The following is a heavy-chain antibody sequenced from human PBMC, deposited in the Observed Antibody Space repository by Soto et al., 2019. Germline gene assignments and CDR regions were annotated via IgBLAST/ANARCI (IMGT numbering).Heavy chain of an antibody. Sequence: GASVKVSCKASGYTFTSYGISWVRQAPGQGLEWMGWISAYNGNTNYAQKLQGRVTMTTDTSTSTAYMELRSLRSDDTAVYYCARVSDVAAAGTGWFDPWGQGTLVTVSS. CDR3: ARVSDVAAAGTGWFDP. D-gene: IGHD6-13*01. CDR1: GYTFTSYG. CDR2: ISAYNGNT. V-gene: IGHV1-18*01. J-gene: IGHJ5*02.